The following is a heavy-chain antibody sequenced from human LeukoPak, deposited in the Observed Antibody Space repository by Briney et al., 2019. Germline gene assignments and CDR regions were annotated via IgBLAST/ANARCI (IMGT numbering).Heavy chain of an antibody. CDR3: ARVPYSSRFDY. J-gene: IGHJ4*02. Sequence: GGSLRLSCAASGFTFSSYWMSWVRQAPGKGLEWVANIKQDGSEEYYVDSVKGRFTISRDNAKNSLYLQMSSLRAEDTAVYYCARVPYSSRFDYWGQGTLVTVSS. CDR2: IKQDGSEE. CDR1: GFTFSSYW. D-gene: IGHD6-13*01. V-gene: IGHV3-7*01.